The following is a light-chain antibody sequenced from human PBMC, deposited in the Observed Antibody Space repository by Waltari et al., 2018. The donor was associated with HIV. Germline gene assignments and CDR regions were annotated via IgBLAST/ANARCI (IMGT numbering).Light chain of an antibody. CDR1: QTVSTF. J-gene: IGKJ2*01. CDR2: GVS. CDR3: QQRKYLYT. V-gene: IGKV3-11*01. Sequence: IVLTKSPATLSLSHGETATLSCRASQTVSTFLAWYQQKPGQSPRLLISGVSARAPGIPVRFSGSGSETDFTLTISGLEPDDFAVYFCQQRKYLYTFGQGTKVEI.